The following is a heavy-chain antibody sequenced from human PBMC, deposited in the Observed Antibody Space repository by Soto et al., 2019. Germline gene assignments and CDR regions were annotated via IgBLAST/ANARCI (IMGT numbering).Heavy chain of an antibody. Sequence: QITLKESGPTLVKPTQTLTLTCTFSGFSLNTSGVGVGWIRQPPGKALEWLALIYWDDDKRYSPSLKSRLTISKDTSKNHVVLTMTNMDPVDTATYYCAHRPTLRFGELFPNWGQGALVTVSS. CDR2: IYWDDDK. D-gene: IGHD3-10*01. J-gene: IGHJ4*02. CDR3: AHRPTLRFGELFPN. CDR1: GFSLNTSGVG. V-gene: IGHV2-5*02.